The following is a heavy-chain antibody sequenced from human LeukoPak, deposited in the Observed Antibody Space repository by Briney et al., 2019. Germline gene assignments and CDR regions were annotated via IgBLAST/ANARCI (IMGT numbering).Heavy chain of an antibody. CDR1: GYTFTYYH. CDR2: ISPNSGDT. Sequence: ASVKVSCKASGYTFTYYHIYWVRQAPGQGLEWMGWISPNSGDTNYAQQFQGRVTMTRDTSINTAYIDLNRLSFDDTAVYFCARGYTGVQGVVDPWGQGTLVTISS. J-gene: IGHJ5*02. D-gene: IGHD3-16*02. V-gene: IGHV1-2*02. CDR3: ARGYTGVQGVVDP.